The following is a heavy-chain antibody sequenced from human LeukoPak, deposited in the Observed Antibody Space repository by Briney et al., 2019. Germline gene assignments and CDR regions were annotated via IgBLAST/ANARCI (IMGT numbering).Heavy chain of an antibody. V-gene: IGHV3-23*01. CDR2: ISGSGGST. CDR1: GFTFSSYG. Sequence: GGSLRLSCAASGFTFSSYGMSWVRQAPGKGLEWVSAISGSGGSTYYADSVKGRFTISRDNSKNTLYLQMNSLRAEDTAVYYCAKDVYYDSSGYHNEYYFDYWGQGTLVTVSS. D-gene: IGHD3-22*01. CDR3: AKDVYYDSSGYHNEYYFDY. J-gene: IGHJ4*02.